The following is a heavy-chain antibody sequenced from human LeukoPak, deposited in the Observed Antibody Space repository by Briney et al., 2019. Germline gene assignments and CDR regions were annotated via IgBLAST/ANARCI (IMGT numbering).Heavy chain of an antibody. CDR1: GYTFTSYY. D-gene: IGHD2-8*01. J-gene: IGHJ4*02. CDR3: ARDGAWDIVLMVYPDY. V-gene: IGHV1-46*01. CDR2: INPSGGST. Sequence: ASVKVSCKASGYTFTSYYMHWVRQAPGQGLEWMGIINPSGGSTSYAQKFQGRVTMTRDTSTSTVYMELSSLRSEDTAVYYCARDGAWDIVLMVYPDYWGQGTLVTVSS.